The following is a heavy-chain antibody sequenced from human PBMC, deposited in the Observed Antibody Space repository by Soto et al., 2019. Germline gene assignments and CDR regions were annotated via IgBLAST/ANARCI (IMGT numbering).Heavy chain of an antibody. J-gene: IGHJ4*02. CDR1: GFTFSSYG. Sequence: GGSLRLSCAASGFTFSSYGMHWVRQAPGKGLEWVAVIWYDGSNKYYADSVKGRFTISRDNSKNTLYLQMNSLRAEDTAVYYCARRSYQLLPSWYFDYWGQGTLVTVSS. D-gene: IGHD2-2*01. V-gene: IGHV3-33*01. CDR2: IWYDGSNK. CDR3: ARRSYQLLPSWYFDY.